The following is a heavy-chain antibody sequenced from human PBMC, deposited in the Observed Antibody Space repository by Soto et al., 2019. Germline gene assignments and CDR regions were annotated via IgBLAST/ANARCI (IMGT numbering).Heavy chain of an antibody. CDR1: GYSFTIYW. CDR3: ARLALPRQSLVENWFDP. J-gene: IGHJ5*02. Sequence: PGESLKISCKGSGYSFTIYWIGWVRQMPGKGLEWMGIIYPGDSDTRYSPSFQGQVTISADKSISTAYLQWSSLKASDTAMYYCARLALPRQSLVENWFDPWGQGTLVTVSS. D-gene: IGHD6-19*01. CDR2: IYPGDSDT. V-gene: IGHV5-51*01.